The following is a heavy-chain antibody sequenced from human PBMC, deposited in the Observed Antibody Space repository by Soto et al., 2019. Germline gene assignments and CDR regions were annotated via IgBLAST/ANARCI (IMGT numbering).Heavy chain of an antibody. J-gene: IGHJ4*02. Sequence: PSETLSLTCAVCGGSFDNYYWSWIRQPPGKGLEWIGEINRRGNTDYNPSLKSRVTISVDTSKNQFSLTLTSVTAADTAVYYCARENPPGWNKRVYYVDYWGQGTLVTVSS. CDR3: ARENPPGWNKRVYYVDY. D-gene: IGHD3-16*01. V-gene: IGHV4-34*01. CDR2: INRRGNT. CDR1: GGSFDNYY.